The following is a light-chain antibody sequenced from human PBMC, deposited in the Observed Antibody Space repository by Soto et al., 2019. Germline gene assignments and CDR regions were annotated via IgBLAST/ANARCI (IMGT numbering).Light chain of an antibody. Sequence: QSALTQPASVSGSPGQSITISCTGTSSDVGGYNYVSWYQQHPGKAPKLMIYDVSNRPSGVSNRFSGSKSGNTAALTISGRQAEDEAEYYCSSYTSSSTPVFGGGTKLTV. CDR2: DVS. CDR1: SSDVGGYNY. V-gene: IGLV2-14*01. J-gene: IGLJ2*01. CDR3: SSYTSSSTPV.